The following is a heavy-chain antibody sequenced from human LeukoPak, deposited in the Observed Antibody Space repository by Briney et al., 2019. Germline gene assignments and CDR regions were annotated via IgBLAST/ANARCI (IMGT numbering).Heavy chain of an antibody. CDR2: IIPRFGTP. Sequence: SVKVSCKASEDTISSYAITWVRQAPGQGLEWMGRIIPRFGTPDYTQKFQGRVTITADRSTSTVYMELSSLRSEDTAVYYCARDHYSARGAYLEYFQDWGQGTLVTVSS. CDR1: EDTISSYA. D-gene: IGHD3-10*02. J-gene: IGHJ1*01. CDR3: ARDHYSARGAYLEYFQD. V-gene: IGHV1-69*06.